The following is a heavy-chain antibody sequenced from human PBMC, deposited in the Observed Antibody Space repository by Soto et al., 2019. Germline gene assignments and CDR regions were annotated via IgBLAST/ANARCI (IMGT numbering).Heavy chain of an antibody. V-gene: IGHV4-31*03. CDR3: ARGSPTRMDV. J-gene: IGHJ6*02. Sequence: QVQLQESGPGLVKPSQTLSLTCTVSGGSISSGGYYWSWIRQHPGKGLEWIGYIYYSGSTYYNPSLKSRVTISVDTAKNHCSMKLSSVTAADTAVYYCARGSPTRMDVWGQGTTVTVSS. CDR1: GGSISSGGYY. CDR2: IYYSGST.